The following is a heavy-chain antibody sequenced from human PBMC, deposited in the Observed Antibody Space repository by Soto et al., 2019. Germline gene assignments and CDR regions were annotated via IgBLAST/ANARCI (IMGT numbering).Heavy chain of an antibody. CDR3: ARPTRTDYSRVGKIDY. V-gene: IGHV4-39*01. D-gene: IGHD4-4*01. CDR2: IYYSGST. CDR1: GGSISSSSYY. Sequence: PSETLSLTCTVSGGSISSSSYYWGWIRQPPGKGLEWIGSIYYSGSTYYNPSLKSRVTISVDTSKNQFSLKLSSVTAADTAVYYCARPTRTDYSRVGKIDYWGQGTLVTVSS. J-gene: IGHJ4*02.